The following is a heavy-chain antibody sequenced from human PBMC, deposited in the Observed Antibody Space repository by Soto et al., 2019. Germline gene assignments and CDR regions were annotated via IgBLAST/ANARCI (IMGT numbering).Heavy chain of an antibody. Sequence: LRLSCAASGFTFSSYAMSWVRQAPGKGLEWVSAISGSGGSTYYADSVKGRFTISRDNSKNTLYLQMNSLRAEDTAVYYCAKGAYSGTNRPMDVWGQGTTVTVSS. J-gene: IGHJ6*02. CDR2: ISGSGGST. CDR1: GFTFSSYA. CDR3: AKGAYSGTNRPMDV. V-gene: IGHV3-23*01. D-gene: IGHD1-26*01.